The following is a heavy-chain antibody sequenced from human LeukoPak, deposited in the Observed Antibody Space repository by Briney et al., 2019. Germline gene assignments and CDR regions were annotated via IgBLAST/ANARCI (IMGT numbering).Heavy chain of an antibody. Sequence: GGSLRLSCAASGFTFSSYWMSWVRQAPGKGLVWVSRINSDGSSTSYADSVKGRFTISRDNAKNTLYLQMNSLRAEDTAVYYCARASRGYYGSGSYPFDPWGQGTLVTVSS. CDR2: INSDGSST. J-gene: IGHJ5*02. CDR1: GFTFSSYW. D-gene: IGHD3-10*01. V-gene: IGHV3-74*01. CDR3: ARASRGYYGSGSYPFDP.